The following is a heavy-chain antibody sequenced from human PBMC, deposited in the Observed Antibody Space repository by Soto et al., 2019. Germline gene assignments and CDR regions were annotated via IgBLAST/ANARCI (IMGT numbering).Heavy chain of an antibody. CDR2: ISAYNGNT. D-gene: IGHD6-13*01. CDR3: ARDLAAGNCDY. CDR1: GYSFTSYW. V-gene: IGHV1-18*04. J-gene: IGHJ4*02. Sequence: GESLKISCKGSGYSFTSYWISWVRQAPGQGLEWMGWISAYNGNTNYAQKLQGRVTMTTDTSTSTAYMELRSLRSDDTAVYYCARDLAAGNCDYWGQGTLVTVSS.